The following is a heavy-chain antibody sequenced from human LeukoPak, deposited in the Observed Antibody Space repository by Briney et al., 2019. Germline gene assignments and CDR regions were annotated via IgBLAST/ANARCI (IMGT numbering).Heavy chain of an antibody. CDR1: GFTFTSYP. CDR2: VSGSGGST. J-gene: IGHJ4*02. V-gene: IGHV3-23*01. Sequence: PGGSLRLSCVASGFTFTSYPMSWGRQAPGKGLEWVSAVSGSGGSTYYADSVKGRFTISRDNSKNTLYLQMNSLRAEDTAVYYCAKDSNYYDTRGPFEYWGQGTLVTVSS. D-gene: IGHD3-22*01. CDR3: AKDSNYYDTRGPFEY.